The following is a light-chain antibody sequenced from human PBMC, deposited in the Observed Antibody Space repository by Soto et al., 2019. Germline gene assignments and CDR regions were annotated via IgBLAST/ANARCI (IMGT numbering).Light chain of an antibody. CDR1: SSDVGTYNY. V-gene: IGLV2-11*01. CDR2: DVS. J-gene: IGLJ1*01. Sequence: QSVLTQPRSVSGSPGQSVTISCTGTSSDVGTYNYVSWYQQHPGKAPKVMIYDVSARPSGVPDRFSGSKSGNTASLTISGLQAEYEADYYCCSYAGSPRYVFGTGTKVTVL. CDR3: CSYAGSPRYV.